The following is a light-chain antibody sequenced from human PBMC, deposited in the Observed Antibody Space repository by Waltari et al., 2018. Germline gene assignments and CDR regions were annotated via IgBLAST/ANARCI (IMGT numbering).Light chain of an antibody. CDR2: DVS. CDR3: TSYTSRKTRV. CDR1: SSDVGGYDY. Sequence: QSALTQPASVSGSPGQSITISCTGSSSDVGGYDYVSWYQQHPGKDPKLMIYDVSNRPSGVSNRFSGSKSGNMASLTISGLQAEDEADYYCTSYTSRKTRVFGGGTKVTVL. J-gene: IGLJ3*02. V-gene: IGLV2-14*01.